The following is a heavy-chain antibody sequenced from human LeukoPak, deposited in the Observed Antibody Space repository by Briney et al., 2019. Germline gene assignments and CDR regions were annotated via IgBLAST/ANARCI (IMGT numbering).Heavy chain of an antibody. CDR2: IYYSGST. CDR1: GGSISSYY. J-gene: IGHJ4*02. D-gene: IGHD1-14*01. CDR3: ARSQELTGFDY. Sequence: PSETLSLTCTVSGGSISSYYWSWIRQPPGKGLEWIGNIYYSGSTNYNPSLKSRVTISVDTSKNQFSLKLSSVTAADTAVYYCARSQELTGFDYWGQGTLVTVSS. V-gene: IGHV4-59*01.